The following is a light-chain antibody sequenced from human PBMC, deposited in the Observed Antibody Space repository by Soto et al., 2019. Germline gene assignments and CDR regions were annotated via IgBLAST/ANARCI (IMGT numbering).Light chain of an antibody. CDR2: GNS. J-gene: IGLJ2*01. V-gene: IGLV1-40*01. Sequence: QSVLTQPPSVSGAPGQRVTISCTGSRSNIGAGYDVHWYQQLPGTAPKLLIYGNSNRPSGVPDRFSGSKSGTSASLAITGLQAEDDADYYCQSYDSSLSVLLGGGTKLTVL. CDR1: RSNIGAGYD. CDR3: QSYDSSLSVL.